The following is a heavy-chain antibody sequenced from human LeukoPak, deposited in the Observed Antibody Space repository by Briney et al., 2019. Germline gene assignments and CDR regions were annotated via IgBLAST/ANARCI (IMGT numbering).Heavy chain of an antibody. V-gene: IGHV3-23*01. Sequence: PGGSLRLSCAASGFTFSSYEMNWVRQAPGKGLEWVSAISGSGGSTYYADSVKGRFTISRDNSKNTLYLQMNSLRAEDTAVYYCAKDFFSSSWPNDAFDIWGQGTMVTVSS. CDR3: AKDFFSSSWPNDAFDI. CDR1: GFTFSSYE. J-gene: IGHJ3*02. CDR2: ISGSGGST. D-gene: IGHD6-13*01.